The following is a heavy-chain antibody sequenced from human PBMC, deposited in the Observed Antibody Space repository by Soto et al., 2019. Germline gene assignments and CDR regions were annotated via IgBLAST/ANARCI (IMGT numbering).Heavy chain of an antibody. CDR1: GGTFSGTA. CDR3: VRAPHNNRFKFFN. J-gene: IGHJ1*01. V-gene: IGHV1-69*01. Sequence: QVQLVQSGPEMKKPGSSVKGSCKISGGTFSGTAINWVRQAPGQGHEWVGGIIPVFATTHYPQKFQCRVTITADDSTNTVYLELNRLRSDDTAVYHCVRAPHNNRFKFFNWGQGPRVTVSS. CDR2: IIPVFATT. D-gene: IGHD1-1*01.